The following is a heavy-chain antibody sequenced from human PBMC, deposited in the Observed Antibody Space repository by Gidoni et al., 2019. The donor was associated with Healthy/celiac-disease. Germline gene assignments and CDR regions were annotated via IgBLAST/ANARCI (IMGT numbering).Heavy chain of an antibody. CDR1: GYTFTSYA. J-gene: IGHJ5*02. Sequence: QVQLVQSGAEVKKPGASVKVSCKASGYTFTSYARHGVRQAPGKRLEWMGWINAGNGNTKYSQKFQGRVTITRDTSASTAYMELSSLRSEDTAEYYCARDLLLWFGELPPEYNWFDPWGQGTLVTVSS. CDR3: ARDLLLWFGELPPEYNWFDP. V-gene: IGHV1-3*01. CDR2: INAGNGNT. D-gene: IGHD3-10*01.